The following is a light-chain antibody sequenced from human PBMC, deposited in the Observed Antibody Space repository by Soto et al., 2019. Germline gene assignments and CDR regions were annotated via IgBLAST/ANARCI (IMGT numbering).Light chain of an antibody. V-gene: IGKV3-20*01. J-gene: IGKJ1*01. CDR1: QSVSYY. CDR2: DAS. Sequence: EIVLTQYPGTLSLSPGERATLSCRASQSVSYYLAWYQQKPGQAPRLLIYDASSRATGVPDRFSGSGSGTAFTLTISRLEPEDFAVYYCLQYGSSVWTFGQGTKVDTK. CDR3: LQYGSSVWT.